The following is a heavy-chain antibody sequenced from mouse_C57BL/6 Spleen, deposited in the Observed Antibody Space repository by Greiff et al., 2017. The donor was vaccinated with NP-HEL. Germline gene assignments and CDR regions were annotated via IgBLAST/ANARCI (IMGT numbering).Heavy chain of an antibody. CDR3: AGYYGNYGAFAY. CDR1: GFSLTSYG. J-gene: IGHJ3*01. D-gene: IGHD2-1*01. V-gene: IGHV2-2*01. Sequence: VQVVESGPGLVQPSQSLSITCTVSGFSLTSYGVHWVRQSPGKGLEWLGVIWSGGSTDYNAAFISRLSISKDNSKSQVFFKMNSLQADDTAIYYCAGYYGNYGAFAYWGQGTLVTVSA. CDR2: IWSGGST.